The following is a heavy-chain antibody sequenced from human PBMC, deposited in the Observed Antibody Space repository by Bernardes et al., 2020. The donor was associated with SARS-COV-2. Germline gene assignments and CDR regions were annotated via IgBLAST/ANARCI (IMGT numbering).Heavy chain of an antibody. D-gene: IGHD1-26*01. CDR1: GYSFTSYW. J-gene: IGHJ4*02. CDR3: ALGVGATKVDY. Sequence: GESLKISCKGSGYSFTSYWISWVRQMPGKGLEWMGRIDPSDSYTSYSPSFQGHVTISADKSISTAYLQWSSLKASDTAMYYCALGVGATKVDYWGQGTLVTVSS. V-gene: IGHV5-10-1*01. CDR2: IDPSDSYT.